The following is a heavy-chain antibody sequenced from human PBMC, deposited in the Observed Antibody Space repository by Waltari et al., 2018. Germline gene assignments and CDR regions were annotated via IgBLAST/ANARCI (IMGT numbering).Heavy chain of an antibody. CDR3: AAEAQMSGPFDY. J-gene: IGHJ4*02. CDR2: IVVGSGNT. CDR1: GFTFTSSS. D-gene: IGHD1-26*01. Sequence: QMQLVQSGPEVKKPVTSVKVSCQASGFTFTSSSMPWVRQARGQRLEWIGWIVVGSGNTNYAQKFQERVTITRDMSTSTAYMELSSLRSEDTAVYYCAAEAQMSGPFDYWGQGTLVTVSS. V-gene: IGHV1-58*02.